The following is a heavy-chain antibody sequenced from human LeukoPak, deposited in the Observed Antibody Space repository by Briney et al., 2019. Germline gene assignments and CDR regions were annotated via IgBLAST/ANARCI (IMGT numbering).Heavy chain of an antibody. D-gene: IGHD4-23*01. J-gene: IGHJ4*02. V-gene: IGHV4-34*01. CDR2: VNHSGST. Sequence: SETLSLTCAVYGGSFSGYYWSWIRQPPGKGLEWIGEVNHSGSTNYNPSLKSRVTISVDTSKNQFSLKLSSVTAADTPVYYCARGTTAVVNFDYWGQGTLVTVSS. CDR3: ARGTTAVVNFDY. CDR1: GGSFSGYY.